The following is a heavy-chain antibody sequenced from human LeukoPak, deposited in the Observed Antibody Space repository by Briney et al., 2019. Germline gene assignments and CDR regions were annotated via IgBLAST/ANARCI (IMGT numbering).Heavy chain of an antibody. CDR2: ISGSGGST. Sequence: GGSLRLSCAASGFTFSSYSMNWVRQAPGKGLEWVSAISGSGGSTYYADSVKGRFTISRDNSKNTLYLQMNSLRAEDTAVYYCAKDGAHCSGGSCLHWYFDLWGRGTLVTVSS. CDR1: GFTFSSYS. V-gene: IGHV3-23*01. D-gene: IGHD2-15*01. CDR3: AKDGAHCSGGSCLHWYFDL. J-gene: IGHJ2*01.